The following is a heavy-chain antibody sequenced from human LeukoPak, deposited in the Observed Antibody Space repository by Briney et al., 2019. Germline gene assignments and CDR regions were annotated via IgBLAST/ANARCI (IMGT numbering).Heavy chain of an antibody. CDR3: AKSIYSCTSCHDY. CDR1: GFTFCSYA. D-gene: IGHD2-2*01. CDR2: ISHNGGTT. V-gene: IGHV3-64*04. Sequence: PGGSLRLSCSASGFTFCSYAMHWVRQAPGNGLKYVSSISHNGGTTYYADSVKGRFTISRDNSKNTLYLQMNSLRAEDTAVYYCAKSIYSCTSCHDYWGQGTLVTVSS. J-gene: IGHJ4*02.